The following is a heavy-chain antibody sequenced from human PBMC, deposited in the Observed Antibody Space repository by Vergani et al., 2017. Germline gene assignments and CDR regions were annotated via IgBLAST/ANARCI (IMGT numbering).Heavy chain of an antibody. CDR2: IIPILGIA. D-gene: IGHD2-2*01. CDR3: ARKMRGIVVVPADTGLDDAFDI. Sequence: QVQLVQSGAEVKKPGASVKVSCKASGYTFTSYGISWVRQAPGQGLEWMGRIIPILGIANYAQKFQGRVTITADKSTSTAYRELSSLRSAETAVYYCARKMRGIVVVPADTGLDDAFDIWGQGTMVTVSS. V-gene: IGHV1-69*04. CDR1: GYTFTSYG. J-gene: IGHJ3*02.